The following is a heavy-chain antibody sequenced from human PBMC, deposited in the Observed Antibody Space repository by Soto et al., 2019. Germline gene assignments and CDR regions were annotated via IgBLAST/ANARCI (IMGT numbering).Heavy chain of an antibody. Sequence: EVQLLESGGGLVQPGGSLRLSCAASGFTFSSYAMSWVRQAPGKGLGWVSTISGSADSTYYADSVKGRFTISRDNSKNRLYLLLSSQRADDRAVYYCAGHSFESGRWSQGTVVTVSS. D-gene: IGHD1-26*01. CDR2: ISGSADST. J-gene: IGHJ4*02. CDR3: AGHSFESGR. CDR1: GFTFSSYA. V-gene: IGHV3-23*01.